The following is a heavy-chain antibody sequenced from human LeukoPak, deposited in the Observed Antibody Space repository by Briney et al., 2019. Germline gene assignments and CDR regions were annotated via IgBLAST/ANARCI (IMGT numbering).Heavy chain of an antibody. J-gene: IGHJ4*02. V-gene: IGHV3-23*01. CDR1: GFTFSGSA. D-gene: IGHD1-26*01. CDR3: AKGPSGGYFPYHFDY. Sequence: GGSLRLSCAASGFTFSGSAMHWVRQAPGKGLEWVSAISGSGGSTYYADSVKGRFTISRDNSKNTLYLQMNSLRAEDTAVYYCAKGPSGGYFPYHFDYWGQGTLVTVSS. CDR2: ISGSGGST.